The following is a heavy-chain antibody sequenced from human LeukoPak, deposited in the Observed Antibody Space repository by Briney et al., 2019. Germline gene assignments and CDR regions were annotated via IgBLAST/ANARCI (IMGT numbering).Heavy chain of an antibody. Sequence: ASVKVSCKASGYTFTSYGISWVRQAPGQGLEWMGWISAYNGNTNYAQKLQGRVTMTTDTSTSTAYMELSRLRSDDTAVYYCARDRGSCSGGSCLSGFDPWGQGTLVTVPS. CDR2: ISAYNGNT. D-gene: IGHD2-15*01. J-gene: IGHJ5*02. V-gene: IGHV1-18*01. CDR3: ARDRGSCSGGSCLSGFDP. CDR1: GYTFTSYG.